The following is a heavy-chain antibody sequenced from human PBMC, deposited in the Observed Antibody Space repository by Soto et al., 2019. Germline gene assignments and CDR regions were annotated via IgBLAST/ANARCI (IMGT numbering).Heavy chain of an antibody. D-gene: IGHD6-19*01. Sequence: QVQLQESGPGLVKPSQTLSLTCTVSGGSISSGGYYWSWIRQHPGKGLEWIGYIYYSGSTYHNPSLKSRVTISVDTSKNQFSLKLSSVTAADTAVYYCARERYSSGWYFNWFDPWGQGTLVTVSS. J-gene: IGHJ5*02. CDR1: GGSISSGGYY. CDR2: IYYSGST. CDR3: ARERYSSGWYFNWFDP. V-gene: IGHV4-31*03.